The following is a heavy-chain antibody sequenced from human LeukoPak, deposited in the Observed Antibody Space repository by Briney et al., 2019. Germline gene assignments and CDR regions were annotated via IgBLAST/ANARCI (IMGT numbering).Heavy chain of an antibody. CDR2: IYSGGST. CDR1: GFAVSSNY. V-gene: IGHV3-66*01. CDR3: ARVAVAGSGVDY. Sequence: PGGSLRLSCAASGFAVSSNYMSWVRQAPGKGLEWVSVIYSGGSTYYADSVKGRFTISRDNSKNTLYLQMNSLRAEDTAVYYCARVAVAGSGVDYWGQGTLVTVSS. D-gene: IGHD6-19*01. J-gene: IGHJ4*02.